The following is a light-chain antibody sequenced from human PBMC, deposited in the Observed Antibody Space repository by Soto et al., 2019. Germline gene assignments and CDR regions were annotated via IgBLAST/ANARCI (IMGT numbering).Light chain of an antibody. V-gene: IGKV1-5*01. CDR1: QTVSSW. CDR3: QQYYSYSRT. J-gene: IGKJ1*01. Sequence: DTQMTQSPYTLSASVGDRVTITCRASQTVSSWLAWYQQKPGQAPKLLIYDVSSLESGVPSRFSGSGSGTEFTLTISSLQPDDFATYYCQQYYSYSRTFGQGTKLEVK. CDR2: DVS.